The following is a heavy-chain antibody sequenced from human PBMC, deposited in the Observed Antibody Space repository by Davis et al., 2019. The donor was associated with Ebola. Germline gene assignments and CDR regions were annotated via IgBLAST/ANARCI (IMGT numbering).Heavy chain of an antibody. Sequence: MPSETLSLTCAVSGGSISSSNWWSWVRQPPGKGLEWIGEIYHSGSTNYNPSLKSRVTISVDTSKNQFSLKLRSVTAADTAVYYCARGGYCSSTSCYTVFSYYYYGMDVWGQGTTVTVSS. V-gene: IGHV4-4*02. CDR2: IYHSGST. CDR3: ARGGYCSSTSCYTVFSYYYYGMDV. J-gene: IGHJ6*02. D-gene: IGHD2-2*02. CDR1: GGSISSSNW.